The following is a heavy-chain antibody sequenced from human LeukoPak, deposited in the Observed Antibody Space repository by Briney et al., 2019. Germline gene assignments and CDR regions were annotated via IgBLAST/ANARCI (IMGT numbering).Heavy chain of an antibody. CDR2: MNPKSGDT. J-gene: IGHJ6*03. CDR1: GYIFIDYE. Sequence: ASVTVSCKASGYIFIDYEINWVRQATGQGLEWMGWMNPKSGDTGYEQKFQGRVTITRDSPISTVSMQLSSLRSDDTALYYCASGRYMDVWGKGTPVTVSS. CDR3: ASGRYMDV. V-gene: IGHV1-8*03.